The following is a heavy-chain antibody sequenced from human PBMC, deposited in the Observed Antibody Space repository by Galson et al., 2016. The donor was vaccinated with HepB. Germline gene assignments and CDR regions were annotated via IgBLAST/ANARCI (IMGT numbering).Heavy chain of an antibody. Sequence: ETLSLPCSVSGGSITTYYWSWIRQPPGKGLEWIGYIYYGGSTNYNPSLKSQLTISIDTSKNQFSLKVSSVTAADTAVYYCARAAYGSVDKWGQGTLVTVSS. CDR3: ARAAYGSVDK. CDR2: IYYGGST. J-gene: IGHJ4*02. D-gene: IGHD3-10*01. V-gene: IGHV4-59*01. CDR1: GGSITTYY.